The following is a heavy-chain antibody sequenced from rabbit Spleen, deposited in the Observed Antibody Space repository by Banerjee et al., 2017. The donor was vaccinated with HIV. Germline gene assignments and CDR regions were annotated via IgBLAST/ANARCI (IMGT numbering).Heavy chain of an antibody. Sequence: QLTETGGGLVQPGGSLTLSCKASGIDFTNYYITWVRQAPGKGLEWIGIIYAARGTIDSASWVNGRFTISSDNAQSTVDLKMTSLTAADTATYFCARAIVPWLGLTRLDLWGPGTLVTVS. D-gene: IGHD4-1*01. CDR1: GIDFTNYY. CDR2: IYAARGTI. J-gene: IGHJ3*01. CDR3: ARAIVPWLGLTRLDL. V-gene: IGHV1S7*01.